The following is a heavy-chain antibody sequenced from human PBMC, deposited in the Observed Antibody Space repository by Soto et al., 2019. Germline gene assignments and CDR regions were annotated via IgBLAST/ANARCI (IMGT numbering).Heavy chain of an antibody. CDR1: GYTFNTYG. D-gene: IGHD3-10*01. CDR2: ISIYNGNA. CDR3: ARDLNQYYPDY. J-gene: IGHJ4*02. Sequence: ASVKVSCKASGYTFNTYGISWVRQAPGQGLEWMGWISIYNGNANYAQNLQGGVTLTTDTSTSTAYIELRSLRSDDTALYYCARDLNQYYPDYWGQGTLVTVSS. V-gene: IGHV1-18*04.